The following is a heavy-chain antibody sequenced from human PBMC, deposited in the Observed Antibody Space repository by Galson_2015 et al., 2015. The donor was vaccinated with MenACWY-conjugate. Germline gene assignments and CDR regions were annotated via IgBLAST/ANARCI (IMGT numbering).Heavy chain of an antibody. Sequence: QSGAEVKKPGESLKISCQGSGYSFTNYWIAWVRQMPGKGLEWVGLINPVDSNIRYSPSFQGQVTISADESISTAYLQWSSLKASDTAMYYWARHPPGGRGMDVWGRGTTVTVSS. CDR2: INPVDSNI. V-gene: IGHV5-51*01. CDR1: GYSFTNYW. J-gene: IGHJ6*02. CDR3: ARHPPGGRGMDV. D-gene: IGHD1-26*01.